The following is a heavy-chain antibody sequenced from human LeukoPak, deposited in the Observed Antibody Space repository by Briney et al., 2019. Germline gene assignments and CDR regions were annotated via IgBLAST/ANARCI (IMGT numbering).Heavy chain of an antibody. Sequence: ASVKVSCKASGYTFTGYYMHWVRQAPGQGLEWMGWINPNSGGTNYAQKFQGRVTMTRDTSISTAYMELSRLRSDDTAVYYCARSSSSSGLGFDYWGQGTLVTVSS. CDR1: GYTFTGYY. J-gene: IGHJ4*02. CDR3: ARSSSSSGLGFDY. CDR2: INPNSGGT. V-gene: IGHV1-2*02. D-gene: IGHD6-6*01.